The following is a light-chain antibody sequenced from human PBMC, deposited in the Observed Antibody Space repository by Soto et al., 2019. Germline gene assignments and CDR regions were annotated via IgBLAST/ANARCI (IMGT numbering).Light chain of an antibody. CDR3: SSRTSINTYV. CDR1: SSDVGGYNY. V-gene: IGLV2-14*01. Sequence: QSVLTQPASVSGSPGQSITISCIGTSSDVGGYNYVSWYQQRPGKAPKLMISEVSHRPSGVSNRFSGSKSGNTASLTISGLQAEDEADYYCSSRTSINTYVFGTGTKVTIL. CDR2: EVS. J-gene: IGLJ1*01.